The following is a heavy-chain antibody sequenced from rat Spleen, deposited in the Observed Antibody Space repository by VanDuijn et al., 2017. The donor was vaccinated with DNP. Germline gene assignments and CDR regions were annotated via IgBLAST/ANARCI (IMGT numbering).Heavy chain of an antibody. CDR2: IDPEYGST. D-gene: IGHD5-1*01. V-gene: IGHV1-13*01. Sequence: EVQLQQSGPEVGRPGSSVKISCRASGYTFADYVMNWVKQSPGQGLEWIGWIDPEYGSTDYAEKFNKKATLTADTSSSTAYIQLSSLTSEDTATYFCVRRGLGARWYFDFWGPGTMVTVSS. CDR3: VRRGLGARWYFDF. CDR1: GYTFADYV. J-gene: IGHJ1*01.